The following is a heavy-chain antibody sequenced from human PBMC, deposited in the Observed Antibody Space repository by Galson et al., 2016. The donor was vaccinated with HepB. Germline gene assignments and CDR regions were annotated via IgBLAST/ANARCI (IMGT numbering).Heavy chain of an antibody. D-gene: IGHD4-17*01. J-gene: IGHJ4*02. Sequence: SLRLSCAASGFTFSSYDMHWVRQAPGKGLEWVALISYDENDKNYADSVKGRFTISRDNSKSALHLQMDSLRVEDTAVYYCAKGLRYGDPGVILDYWGQGTLVTVSS. V-gene: IGHV3-30*18. CDR1: GFTFSSYD. CDR2: ISYDENDK. CDR3: AKGLRYGDPGVILDY.